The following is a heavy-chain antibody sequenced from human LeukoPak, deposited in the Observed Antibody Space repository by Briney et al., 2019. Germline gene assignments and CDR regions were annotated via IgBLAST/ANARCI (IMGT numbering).Heavy chain of an antibody. CDR1: GFTFSSYW. D-gene: IGHD3-9*01. CDR3: ARDILTGLGYMDV. J-gene: IGHJ6*03. V-gene: IGHV3-74*01. CDR2: INSDGSST. Sequence: GGSLRLSCAASGFTFSSYWMHWVRQAPGKGLVWVSRINSDGSSTSYADSVKGRFTISRDNAKDTLYLQMNSLRAEDTAVYYCARDILTGLGYMDVWGKGTTVTISS.